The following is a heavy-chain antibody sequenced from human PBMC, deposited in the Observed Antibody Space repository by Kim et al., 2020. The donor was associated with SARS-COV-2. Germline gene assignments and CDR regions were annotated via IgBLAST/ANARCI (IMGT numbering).Heavy chain of an antibody. Sequence: TRYSPSFQSKVTISADKSTSTAYLQWSSLKASDTAMYYCARRGIAAADDYWGQGTLVTVSS. V-gene: IGHV5-51*01. D-gene: IGHD6-13*01. CDR2: T. CDR3: ARRGIAAADDY. J-gene: IGHJ4*02.